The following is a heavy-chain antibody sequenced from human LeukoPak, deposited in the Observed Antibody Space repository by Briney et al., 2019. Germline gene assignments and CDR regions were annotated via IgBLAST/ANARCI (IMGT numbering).Heavy chain of an antibody. D-gene: IGHD6-13*01. CDR2: INPNSGGT. CDR3: ARDPQLGSNFDY. Sequence: GASVKVSCKASGYTFTGYYMHWVRQAPGQGLEWMGRINPNSGGTNYAQKFQGRVTMTRDTSISTAYMELSRLRSDDTAVYYCARDPQLGSNFDYWGQGTLVTVSS. V-gene: IGHV1-2*06. CDR1: GYTFTGYY. J-gene: IGHJ4*02.